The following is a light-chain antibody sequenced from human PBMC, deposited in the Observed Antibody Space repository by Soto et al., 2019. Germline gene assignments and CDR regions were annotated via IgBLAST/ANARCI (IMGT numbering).Light chain of an antibody. CDR3: QQANCFPPT. J-gene: IGKJ1*01. Sequence: DIQMTQSPSSASASVGDRVIITCRASQDIRSWLAWYQQKPGKAPKLLIYAASTLQSGVPSRFSGSGSGTDFTLAIRSLPPEDFATYYCQQANCFPPTFGQGTKVEIK. CDR1: QDIRSW. V-gene: IGKV1-12*01. CDR2: AAS.